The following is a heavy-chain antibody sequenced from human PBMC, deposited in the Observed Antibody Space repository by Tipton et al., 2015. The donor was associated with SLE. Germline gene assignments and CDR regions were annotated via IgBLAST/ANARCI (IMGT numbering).Heavy chain of an antibody. CDR2: INPNSGGT. CDR3: ARDQSNGYGEYYFDY. CDR1: GYTFTDYY. J-gene: IGHJ4*02. V-gene: IGHV1-2*02. D-gene: IGHD3-22*01. Sequence: QSGPEVKKPGASVKVSCKASGYTFTDYYMHWVRQAPGQGLEWMGWINPNSGGTNYAQKFQGRVTMTRDTSISTAYMELSRLRSDDTAVYYCARDQSNGYGEYYFDYWGQGTLVTVSS.